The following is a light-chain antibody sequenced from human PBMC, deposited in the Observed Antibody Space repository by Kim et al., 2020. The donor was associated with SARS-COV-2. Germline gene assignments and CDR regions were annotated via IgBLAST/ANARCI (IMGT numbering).Light chain of an antibody. CDR2: DIT. V-gene: IGLV2-14*03. CDR1: SSDIGDSKH. Sequence: QSALTQPPSLSGARGQKITISCIGYSSDIGDSKHVCWYQQHPGKAPKLIIYDITNRPSGLSSRFSGSKSGTSAPLTICGLQGEDEAVYYCSSYTTSGTLVFGGGTKVTVL. J-gene: IGLJ3*02. CDR3: SSYTTSGTLV.